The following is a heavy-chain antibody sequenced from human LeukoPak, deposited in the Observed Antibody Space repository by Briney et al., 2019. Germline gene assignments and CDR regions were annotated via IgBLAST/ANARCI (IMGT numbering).Heavy chain of an antibody. Sequence: GGSLRLSCAASGFTFDDYAMHWVRQAPGKGLEWVSSISSSSSYIYYADSVKGRFTISRDNAKNSLYLQMNSLRAEDTAVYYCATDSSSSFNYWGQGTLVTVSS. CDR3: ATDSSSSFNY. V-gene: IGHV3-21*01. CDR2: ISSSSSYI. J-gene: IGHJ4*02. CDR1: GFTFDDYA. D-gene: IGHD6-13*01.